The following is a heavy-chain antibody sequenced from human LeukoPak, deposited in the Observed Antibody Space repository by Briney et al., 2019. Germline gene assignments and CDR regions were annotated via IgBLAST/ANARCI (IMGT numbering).Heavy chain of an antibody. J-gene: IGHJ4*02. CDR1: GFTVSSNY. V-gene: IGHV3-30*18. D-gene: IGHD3-3*01. CDR3: AKEGDYDFWSGYNGDYFDY. Sequence: GGSLRLSCAASGFTVSSNYMSWVRQAPGKGLERVAVISYDGSNKYYADSVKGRFTISRDNSKNTLYLQMNSLRAEDTAVYYCAKEGDYDFWSGYNGDYFDYWGQGTLVTVSS. CDR2: ISYDGSNK.